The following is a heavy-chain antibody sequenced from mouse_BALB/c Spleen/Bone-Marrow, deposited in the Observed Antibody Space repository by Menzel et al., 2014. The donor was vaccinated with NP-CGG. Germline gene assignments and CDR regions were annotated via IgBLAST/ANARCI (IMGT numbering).Heavy chain of an antibody. CDR3: ARDDYYAMDY. CDR2: IRNKANGYTT. Sequence: EVQLVESGGGLVQPGGSLRLSCATSGFTFTDYYMSWVRQPPGKALEWLGFIRNKANGYTTEYSASVKGRFTISRDNSQSILYLQMNTLSAEDSATYYCARDDYYAMDYWGQGTSVTVSS. V-gene: IGHV7-3*02. CDR1: GFTFTDYY. J-gene: IGHJ4*01.